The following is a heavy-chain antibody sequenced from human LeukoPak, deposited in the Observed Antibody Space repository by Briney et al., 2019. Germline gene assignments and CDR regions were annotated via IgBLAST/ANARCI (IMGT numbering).Heavy chain of an antibody. J-gene: IGHJ4*02. CDR3: ARAPRHPPRGVPNSSSWYIVDY. D-gene: IGHD6-13*01. V-gene: IGHV4-30-2*01. Sequence: SGTLSLTCTVSGGSISSGGYYWSWIRQPPGKGLEWIGYIYHSGSTYYNPSLKSRVTISVDRSKNQFSLKLSSVTAADTAVYYCARAPRHPPRGVPNSSSWYIVDYWGQGTLVTVSS. CDR2: IYHSGST. CDR1: GGSISSGGYY.